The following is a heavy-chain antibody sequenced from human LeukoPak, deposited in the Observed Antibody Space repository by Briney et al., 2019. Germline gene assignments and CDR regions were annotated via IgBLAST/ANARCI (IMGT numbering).Heavy chain of an antibody. CDR3: ARSVSISPMFDY. V-gene: IGHV1-2*02. CDR1: GYTFTGYY. J-gene: IGHJ4*02. CDR2: INPNSGGT. Sequence: ASVTVSCKASGYTFTGYYMHWVRQAPGQGLEWMGWINPNSGGTNYAQKFQGRVTMTGDTSISTAYMDLSRLGSDDTAVYYCARSVSISPMFDYWDQGTLIPVSS. D-gene: IGHD2-21*01.